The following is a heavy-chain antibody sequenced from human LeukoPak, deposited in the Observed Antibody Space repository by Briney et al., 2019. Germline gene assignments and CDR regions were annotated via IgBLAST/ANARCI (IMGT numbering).Heavy chain of an antibody. V-gene: IGHV3-7*04. Sequence: GGSLRLSCVASGFPFSSYWMTWVRQAPGKGLEWVANIKQDGGKKSYVDTVKGRFTISRDNAKNSLYLQMNSLRAEDTAIYYCTRVGYIDEGIDYWGQGTLVTVSS. CDR3: TRVGYIDEGIDY. CDR2: IKQDGGKK. CDR1: GFPFSSYW. D-gene: IGHD5-24*01. J-gene: IGHJ4*02.